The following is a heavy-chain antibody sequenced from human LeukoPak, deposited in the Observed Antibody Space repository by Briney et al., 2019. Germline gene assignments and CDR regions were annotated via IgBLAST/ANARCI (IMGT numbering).Heavy chain of an antibody. D-gene: IGHD3-22*01. V-gene: IGHV1-2*02. CDR1: GYTFTGYY. CDR3: AREAGYDSSGSYFDY. Sequence: ASVKVSCKASGYTFTGYYMHWVRQAPGQGLEWMGWINPNSGGTNYAQKFQGRVTMTRDTSISTAYMELSRLRSDDTAVYYCAREAGYDSSGSYFDYWGQGTLVTVSS. J-gene: IGHJ4*02. CDR2: INPNSGGT.